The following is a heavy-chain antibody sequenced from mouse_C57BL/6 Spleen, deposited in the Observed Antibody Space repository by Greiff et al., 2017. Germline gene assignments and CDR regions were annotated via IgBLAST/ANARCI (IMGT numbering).Heavy chain of an antibody. CDR3: ARVGLITTVVDAYFDY. CDR2: INPSSGYT. J-gene: IGHJ2*01. V-gene: IGHV1-4*01. Sequence: VKLQESGAELARPGASVKMSCKASGYTFTSYTMPWVQQRPGQGLEWIGYINPSSGYTKYNQKFKDKATLTADKSSSTDYMQLSRLTSEGSAVYYCARVGLITTVVDAYFDYWGQGTTLTVSS. CDR1: GYTFTSYT. D-gene: IGHD1-1*01.